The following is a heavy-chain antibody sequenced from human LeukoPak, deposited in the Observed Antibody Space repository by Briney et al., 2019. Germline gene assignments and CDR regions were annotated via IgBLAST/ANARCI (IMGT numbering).Heavy chain of an antibody. CDR2: ITWNSDAT. J-gene: IGHJ4*02. D-gene: IGHD3-22*01. Sequence: GGSLRLSCAASGFTFDDYTMHWVRQAPGKGLEWVSGITWNSDATDYVDSVKGRFTISRDNAKNSLYLEMNSLRAEDTAVYYCAKDRLITVTTRKNYFDYWGQGTLVTVSS. CDR1: GFTFDDYT. V-gene: IGHV3-9*01. CDR3: AKDRLITVTTRKNYFDY.